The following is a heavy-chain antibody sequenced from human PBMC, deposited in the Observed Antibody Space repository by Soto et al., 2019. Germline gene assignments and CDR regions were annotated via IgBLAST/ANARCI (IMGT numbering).Heavy chain of an antibody. CDR2: ISGSGGST. Sequence: GGSLRLSCAASGFTFSSYAMSWVRQAPGKGLEWVSAISGSGGSTYYADSVKGRFTISRDNSKNTLYLQMNSLRVEDTAVYYCAKADFWSGEYYYGMDVWGQGTTVTVSS. D-gene: IGHD3-3*01. CDR1: GFTFSSYA. J-gene: IGHJ6*02. CDR3: AKADFWSGEYYYGMDV. V-gene: IGHV3-23*01.